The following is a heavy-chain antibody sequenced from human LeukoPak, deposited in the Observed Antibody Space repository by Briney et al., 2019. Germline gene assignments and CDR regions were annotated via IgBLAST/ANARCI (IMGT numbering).Heavy chain of an antibody. J-gene: IGHJ3*02. D-gene: IGHD3-3*01. V-gene: IGHV4-34*01. CDR2: INHSGST. Sequence: PSETLSLTCAVYGGSFSGYYWRWIRQPPGKGLEWIGEINHSGSTNYNPSLKSRVTISVDTSKNQFSLKLSSVTAADTAVYYCAREGRRITIFGVVLAFDIWGQGTMVTVSS. CDR1: GGSFSGYY. CDR3: AREGRRITIFGVVLAFDI.